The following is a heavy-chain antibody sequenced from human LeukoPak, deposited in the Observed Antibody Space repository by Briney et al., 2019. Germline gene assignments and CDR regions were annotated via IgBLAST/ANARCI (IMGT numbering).Heavy chain of an antibody. J-gene: IGHJ4*02. V-gene: IGHV3-30*18. D-gene: IGHD5-12*01. CDR3: AKDLDRLRRKQVFSN. CDR2: ISYDGSNK. Sequence: GRSLRLSCAASGFTFSSYGMHWVRQAPGKGLEGVAVISYDGSNKYYADSVKGRFTISRDNSKNTLYLQMNSLRAEDTAVYYCAKDLDRLRRKQVFSNWGQGTLVTVSS. CDR1: GFTFSSYG.